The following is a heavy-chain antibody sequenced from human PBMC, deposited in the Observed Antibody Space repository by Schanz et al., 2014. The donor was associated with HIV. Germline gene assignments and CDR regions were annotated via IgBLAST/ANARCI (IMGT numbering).Heavy chain of an antibody. Sequence: VQLVESGGGLVKPGGSLRLSCAASAFTFSTYSMDWVRQAPGKGLEWISSISSRSSYIYYADSVKGRFTISRDNAKNSLFLQMSSLRAEDTAVYYCAREEAGGGLQIWGQGTLVTVSS. D-gene: IGHD3-16*01. V-gene: IGHV3-21*01. J-gene: IGHJ4*02. CDR1: AFTFSTYS. CDR3: AREEAGGGLQI. CDR2: ISSRSSYI.